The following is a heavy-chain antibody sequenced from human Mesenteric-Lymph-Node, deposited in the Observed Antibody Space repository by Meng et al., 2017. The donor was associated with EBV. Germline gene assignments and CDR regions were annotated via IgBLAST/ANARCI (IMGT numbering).Heavy chain of an antibody. Sequence: QVPLTQRCAGLLEPLGTLSLTCAVCGGSFSDYYWTWIRQPPGKGLEWIGEVNHAGTTIYNPSLESRVTISVDTSKNQFSLKLTSVTAADTAVYFCAALGSFASSIDPWGQGTLVTVSS. CDR3: AALGSFASSIDP. D-gene: IGHD3-16*01. V-gene: IGHV4-34*01. CDR2: VNHAGTT. J-gene: IGHJ5*02. CDR1: GGSFSDYY.